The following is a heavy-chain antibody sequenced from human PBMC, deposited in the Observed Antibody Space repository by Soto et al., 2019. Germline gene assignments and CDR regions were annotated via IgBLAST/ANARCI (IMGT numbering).Heavy chain of an antibody. CDR3: ARVFRRRSNAFDI. CDR1: GGSISSYY. D-gene: IGHD2-21*01. CDR2: IYYSGST. J-gene: IGHJ3*02. Sequence: QVQLQESGPGLVKPSETLSLTCTVSGGSISSYYWSWIRQPPGKGLEWIGYIYYSGSTNYNHSLKSRVTISVDTSKNQFSLKLSSVTAADTAVYYCARVFRRRSNAFDIWGQGTMVTVSS. V-gene: IGHV4-59*01.